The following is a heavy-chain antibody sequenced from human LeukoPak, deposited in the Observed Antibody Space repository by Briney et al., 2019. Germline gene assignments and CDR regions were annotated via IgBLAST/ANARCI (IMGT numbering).Heavy chain of an antibody. Sequence: SETLSLTCTVSGGSISSSSYYWGWVRQPPGKGLEWTGSIYYSGSTYYNPSLKSRVTISVDTSKNQFSLKLSSVTAADTAVYYCARLILRDGYNTDAFDIWGQGTMVTVSS. J-gene: IGHJ3*02. V-gene: IGHV4-39*01. CDR2: IYYSGST. CDR3: ARLILRDGYNTDAFDI. D-gene: IGHD5-24*01. CDR1: GGSISSSSYY.